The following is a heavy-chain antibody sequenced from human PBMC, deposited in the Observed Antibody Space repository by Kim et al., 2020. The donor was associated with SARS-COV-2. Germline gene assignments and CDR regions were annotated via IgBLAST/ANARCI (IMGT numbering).Heavy chain of an antibody. J-gene: IGHJ5*02. CDR1: GFTFSSYA. CDR3: AKGEAVAGASSWFDP. CDR2: ISGSGGST. V-gene: IGHV3-23*01. D-gene: IGHD6-19*01. Sequence: GGSLRLSCAASGFTFSSYAMSWVRQAPGKGLEWVSGISGSGGSTYYADSVKGRFTISRDNSKNTLFLQMNSLRAEDTAVYHCAKGEAVAGASSWFDPWGQGTLVTVSS.